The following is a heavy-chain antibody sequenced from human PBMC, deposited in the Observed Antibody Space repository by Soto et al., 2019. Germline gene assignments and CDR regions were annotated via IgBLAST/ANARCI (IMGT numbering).Heavy chain of an antibody. V-gene: IGHV1-8*01. CDR1: GYTFTSYD. Sequence: GASVKVSCKASGYTFTSYDINWVRQATGQGLEWMGWMNPNSGNTGYAQKFQGRVTMTRNTSISTAYMELSSLRSEDTAVYYCARGRYCSSTSCYASVDAFDIWGQGTMVTVPS. CDR3: ARGRYCSSTSCYASVDAFDI. J-gene: IGHJ3*02. CDR2: MNPNSGNT. D-gene: IGHD2-2*01.